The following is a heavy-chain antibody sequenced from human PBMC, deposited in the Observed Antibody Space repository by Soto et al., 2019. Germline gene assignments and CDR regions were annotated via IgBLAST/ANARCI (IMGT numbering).Heavy chain of an antibody. CDR3: ARAIGPYGMDV. D-gene: IGHD3-10*01. J-gene: IGHJ6*02. Sequence: QVHLVQSGAEVKKPRSSVKVSCKASGGTFSSYTFTWVRQAPGQGLEWMGKIFPILGTVNYAQKFQGRVTITADKSTSTAYMYLSCLRSEDTAVYYCARAIGPYGMDVWGQGTTVTVSS. CDR2: IFPILGTV. V-gene: IGHV1-69*08. CDR1: GGTFSSYT.